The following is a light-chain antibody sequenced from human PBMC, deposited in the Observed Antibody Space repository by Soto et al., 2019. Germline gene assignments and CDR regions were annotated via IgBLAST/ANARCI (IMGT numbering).Light chain of an antibody. V-gene: IGKV3-11*01. CDR2: DAY. Sequence: EIVLTQSPATLSLSPGERATLSCRASQSVSRYLAWYQQEPGQAPRLLIYDAYYRATGIPARFRGSGSMTDFTLTISSLEPEDFAVYHCQQYGSSPPTFGQGTKVDIK. J-gene: IGKJ1*01. CDR1: QSVSRY. CDR3: QQYGSSPPT.